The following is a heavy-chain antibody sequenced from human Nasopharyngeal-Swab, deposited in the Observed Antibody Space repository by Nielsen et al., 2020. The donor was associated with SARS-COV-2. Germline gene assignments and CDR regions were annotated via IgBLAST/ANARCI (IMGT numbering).Heavy chain of an antibody. J-gene: IGHJ3*02. CDR2: IKKDGSEK. V-gene: IGHV3-7*01. Sequence: WIRQPPGKGLEWVANIKKDGSEKYYVDSVKGRFTISRGNTKNSVHLQMNSLRAEDTAVYYCVRMGDYTWNGFDIWGQGTMVTVSS. CDR3: VRMGDYTWNGFDI. D-gene: IGHD1-26*01.